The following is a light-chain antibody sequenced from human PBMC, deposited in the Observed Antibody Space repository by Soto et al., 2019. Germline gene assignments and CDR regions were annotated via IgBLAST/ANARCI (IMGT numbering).Light chain of an antibody. V-gene: IGKV3-11*01. CDR1: QSVSLS. J-gene: IGKJ1*01. CDR3: QERTGWPPWT. Sequence: DIVLTQSPATLSLSPERRATLSCRASQSVSLSLSWYQQKLGLAPRLLIYDASKRASGFPARFSGSGSGTDFTLTISSLEPEDFAVYYCQERTGWPPWTFGKGTKVDIK. CDR2: DAS.